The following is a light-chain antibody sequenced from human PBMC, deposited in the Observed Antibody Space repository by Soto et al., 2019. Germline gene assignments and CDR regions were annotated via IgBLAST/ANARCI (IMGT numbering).Light chain of an antibody. J-gene: IGKJ1*01. CDR1: QSVASRN. V-gene: IGKV3-20*01. CDR3: QQYGSSPRT. CDR2: GAS. Sequence: IVLTQSPGTLSLSPGDRATLSCRASQSVASRNLAWYQQRPGRAPSLLIYGASTRATGISDRFSGSGSGTDFTLTISRLEPDDFAVYYCQQYGSSPRTFGQGTKVDIK.